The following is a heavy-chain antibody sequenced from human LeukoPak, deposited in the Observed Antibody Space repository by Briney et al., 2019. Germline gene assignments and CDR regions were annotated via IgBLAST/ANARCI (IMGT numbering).Heavy chain of an antibody. D-gene: IGHD2-15*01. CDR3: ARDPTPRYCSGGSCYTHYGMDV. CDR1: GFTFSSYT. Sequence: PGGSLRLSCAASGFTFSSYTMNWVRQAPGKGLEWVSSISSSSSYIYYADSVKGRLTISRDNAKNSLYLQMHSLRAEDTAVYYCARDPTPRYCSGGSCYTHYGMDVWGQGTTVTVPS. CDR2: ISSSSSYI. J-gene: IGHJ6*02. V-gene: IGHV3-21*01.